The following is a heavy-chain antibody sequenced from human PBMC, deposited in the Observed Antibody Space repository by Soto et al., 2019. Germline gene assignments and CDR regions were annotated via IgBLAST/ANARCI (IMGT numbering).Heavy chain of an antibody. Sequence: GGSLRLSCSASGFTFSSYAMSWVRQAPGKGLEWVSAISGSGGSPYYADSVKGRFTISRDNSKNTLYLQVNSLRAEDTAVYYSAKDQSRYFDYSRIDYWGQGTLVTVSS. J-gene: IGHJ4*02. CDR2: ISGSGGSP. CDR3: AKDQSRYFDYSRIDY. D-gene: IGHD3-9*01. CDR1: GFTFSSYA. V-gene: IGHV3-23*01.